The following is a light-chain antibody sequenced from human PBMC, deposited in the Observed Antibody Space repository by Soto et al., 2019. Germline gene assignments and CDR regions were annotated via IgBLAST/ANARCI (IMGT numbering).Light chain of an antibody. CDR1: HNIERW. Sequence: IQMTQSPSTLSASVGDRVTITCRASHNIERWMAWYQQKPGKAPSLLIFDASTLHSGVPSRFSGSGSGTDFTLTISRLEPEDFAVYYCQQYDTSSVTFGQGTRLEIK. V-gene: IGKV1-5*01. J-gene: IGKJ5*01. CDR2: DAS. CDR3: QQYDTSSVT.